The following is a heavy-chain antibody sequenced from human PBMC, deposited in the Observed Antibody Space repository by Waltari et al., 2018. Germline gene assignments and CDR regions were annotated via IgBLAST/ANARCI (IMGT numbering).Heavy chain of an antibody. J-gene: IGHJ4*02. Sequence: QVQLVQSGAEVKKPGSSVKVSCKASGGTFGRFAISWVRQAAGEGLEWMGGIIPKIGASNYAQKFQGRVTITADDSTRIAYMEVNSLRFEDTAVYFCATDTSPPYWGQGTLVIVSS. CDR3: ATDTSPPY. CDR2: IIPKIGAS. D-gene: IGHD2-2*01. CDR1: GGTFGRFA. V-gene: IGHV1-69*01.